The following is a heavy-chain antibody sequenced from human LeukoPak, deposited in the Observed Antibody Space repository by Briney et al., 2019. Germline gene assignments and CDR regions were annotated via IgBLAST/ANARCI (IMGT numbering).Heavy chain of an antibody. J-gene: IGHJ4*02. CDR1: GFTVSSNY. D-gene: IGHD6-13*01. Sequence: GGSLRLSCAASGFTVSSNYMSWVRQAPGKGLEWVSVIYSDGSTYYEDSVKGRFTISRDNSKNTMYLQMKSLRAEDTAVYYCARGIAENDYWGQGTLVTVSS. CDR3: ARGIAENDY. V-gene: IGHV3-66*02. CDR2: IYSDGST.